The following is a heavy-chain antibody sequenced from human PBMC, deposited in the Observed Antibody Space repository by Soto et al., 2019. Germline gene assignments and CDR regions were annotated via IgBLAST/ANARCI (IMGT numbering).Heavy chain of an antibody. Sequence: QVQLVQSGAEVKKPGASVQVSCKASGYTFTSYDINWVRQATGQGLEWMGWMNPNSGNTGYAQKFQGRVTMTMNTSISTAYMELSSLRSEDTAVYYGAITRPITYNWFDPWGQGPLVTVSS. CDR1: GYTFTSYD. CDR3: AITRPITYNWFDP. CDR2: MNPNSGNT. J-gene: IGHJ5*02. D-gene: IGHD3-16*01. V-gene: IGHV1-8*01.